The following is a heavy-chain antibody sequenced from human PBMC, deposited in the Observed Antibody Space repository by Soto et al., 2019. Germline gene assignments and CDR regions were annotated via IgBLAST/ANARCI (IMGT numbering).Heavy chain of an antibody. Sequence: GASVKVSCTASGYTFTSYGISWVRQAPGQGLEWMGWISAYNGNTNYAQKLQGRVTMTTDTSTSTAYMELRSLRSDDTAVYYCARGGSKYSSSWYWFDPWGQGTLVTVSS. CDR3: ARGGSKYSSSWYWFDP. V-gene: IGHV1-18*01. CDR2: ISAYNGNT. D-gene: IGHD6-13*01. CDR1: GYTFTSYG. J-gene: IGHJ5*02.